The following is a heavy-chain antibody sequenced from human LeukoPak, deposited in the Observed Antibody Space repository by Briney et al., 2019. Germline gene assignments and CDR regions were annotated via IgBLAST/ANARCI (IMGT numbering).Heavy chain of an antibody. CDR2: IISDGTTT. J-gene: IGHJ4*02. V-gene: IGHV3-74*01. CDR1: GFPLSNFW. Sequence: PGGSLRLSCTASGFPLSNFWMHWVRQVPGKGLVWVSRIISDGTTTSYADSVKGRFTISGDNAKNTLYLQMNSLRAEDTAVYYCTRDWRNMAFDYWGQGTLVTVSS. D-gene: IGHD2/OR15-2a*01. CDR3: TRDWRNMAFDY.